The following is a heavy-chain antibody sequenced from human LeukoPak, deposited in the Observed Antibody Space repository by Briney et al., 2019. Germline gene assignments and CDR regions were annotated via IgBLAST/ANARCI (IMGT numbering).Heavy chain of an antibody. Sequence: AGGSLRLSCAASGFTFSSYWMHWVRQAPGNGLEWVANIKLDGTEKYYVDSVKGRFTISRDNAKNSLYLQMNSLRAEDTAVYYCASDRFYFGVWGQGTLVTVSS. CDR1: GFTFSSYW. CDR3: ASDRFYFGV. J-gene: IGHJ4*02. D-gene: IGHD3-16*01. V-gene: IGHV3-7*03. CDR2: IKLDGTEK.